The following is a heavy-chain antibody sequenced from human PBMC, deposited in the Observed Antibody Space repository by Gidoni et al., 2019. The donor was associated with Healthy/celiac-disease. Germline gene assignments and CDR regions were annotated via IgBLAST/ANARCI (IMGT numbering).Heavy chain of an antibody. Sequence: GGGVVRPGGSLRLSCAASGFTFDDYGMSWVRPAPGKGLEWVPGINWNGGSTGYADSVKGRFTISRDNAKNSLYLQMNSLRAEDTALYYCARVMVYDSSGYYQGSFDYWGQGTLVTVSS. D-gene: IGHD3-22*01. J-gene: IGHJ4*02. CDR3: ARVMVYDSSGYYQGSFDY. CDR2: INWNGGST. V-gene: IGHV3-20*04. CDR1: GFTFDDYG.